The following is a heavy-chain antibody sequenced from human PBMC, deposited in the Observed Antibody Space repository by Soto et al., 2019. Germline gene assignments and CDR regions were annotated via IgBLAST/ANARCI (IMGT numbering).Heavy chain of an antibody. CDR1: GGSISSVGHY. CDR3: ARESGGYDSSTRYGLDV. Sequence: SETLSLTCSVSGGSISSVGHYWTWIRQQPGKGLEWIGYIYYSGSTDHNPSLKSRVTISVDRSKNQFSLNLSSVTAADTAIYYCARESGGYDSSTRYGLDVWGQGTTVTVSS. J-gene: IGHJ6*02. CDR2: IYYSGST. V-gene: IGHV4-31*03. D-gene: IGHD6-25*01.